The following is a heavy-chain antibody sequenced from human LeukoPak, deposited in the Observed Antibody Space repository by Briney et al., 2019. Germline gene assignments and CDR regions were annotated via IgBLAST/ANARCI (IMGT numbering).Heavy chain of an antibody. CDR1: GFSFYSYA. V-gene: IGHV3-23*01. J-gene: IGHJ4*02. CDR3: AKAPGASRGY. Sequence: GVSLRLSCAASGFSFYSYAMIWLPHAPGKGLEGVSSISSSGGSTYYADSVKGRFTISRDNSKNTLYLQMNSLRAEDTAVYYCAKAPGASRGYWGQGTLVTVSS. D-gene: IGHD3-10*01. CDR2: ISSSGGST.